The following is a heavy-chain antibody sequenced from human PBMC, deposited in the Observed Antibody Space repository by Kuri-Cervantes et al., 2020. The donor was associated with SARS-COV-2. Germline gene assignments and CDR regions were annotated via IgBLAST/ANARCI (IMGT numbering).Heavy chain of an antibody. V-gene: IGHV3-23*01. CDR3: AKADWANYYYYYGMDV. J-gene: IGHJ6*04. Sequence: GGSLRLSCLTSGFVFDFYEMNWVRQAPGKGLEWVSAISGSGGSTYYADSVKGRFTISRDNSKNTLYLQMNSLRAEDTAVYYCAKADWANYYYYYGMDVWGEGTTVTVSS. CDR2: ISGSGGST. D-gene: IGHD3-9*01. CDR1: GFVFDFYE.